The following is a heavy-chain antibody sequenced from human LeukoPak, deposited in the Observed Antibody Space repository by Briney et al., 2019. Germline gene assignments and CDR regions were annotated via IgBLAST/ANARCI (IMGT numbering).Heavy chain of an antibody. J-gene: IGHJ6*02. CDR2: IRYDGSNK. D-gene: IGHD1-1*01. CDR3: ARVGYNWNDSYYYYGMDV. CDR1: GFTFSSYG. Sequence: SGVSLRLSCAASGFTFSSYGMHWVRQAPGKGLEWVAFIRYDGSNKYYADSVKGRFTISRDNSKNTLYLQMNSLRAEDTAVYYCARVGYNWNDSYYYYGMDVWGQGTTVTVSS. V-gene: IGHV3-30*02.